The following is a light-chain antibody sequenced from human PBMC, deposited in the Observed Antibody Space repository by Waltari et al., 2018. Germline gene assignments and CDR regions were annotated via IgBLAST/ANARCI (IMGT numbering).Light chain of an antibody. J-gene: IGLJ2*01. CDR1: PSNIASTT. Sequence: VLTHPPSASGNPGHRGGISCYGSPSNIASTTVSWDRQLPGTAPKLLIYSNNQRPSGVPDRFSGSKSGTSASLAISGLQSEDEADYYCAAWDDSLNGVVFGGGTKLTV. V-gene: IGLV1-44*01. CDR3: AAWDDSLNGVV. CDR2: SNN.